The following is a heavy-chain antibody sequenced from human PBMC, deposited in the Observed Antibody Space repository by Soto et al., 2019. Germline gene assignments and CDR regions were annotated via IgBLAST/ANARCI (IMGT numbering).Heavy chain of an antibody. J-gene: IGHJ4*02. CDR2: IYYSGST. D-gene: IGHD3-10*01. V-gene: IGHV4-30-4*01. CDR1: GGSISSGDYY. CDR3: ATIKLGSNRLDY. Sequence: QVQLQESGPGLVKPSQTLSLTSTVSGGSISSGDYYWSWIRQPPGKGLEWIGYIYYSGSTYYNPSLKSRVTISVDTSKTHFSLKLSSVTAADTAVYYCATIKLGSNRLDYWGQGTLVTVSS.